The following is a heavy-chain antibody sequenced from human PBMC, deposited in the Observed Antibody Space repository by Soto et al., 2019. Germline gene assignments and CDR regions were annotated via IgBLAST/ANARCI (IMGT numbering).Heavy chain of an antibody. CDR2: ISGSGGST. CDR1: GFTLSSYA. Sequence: PGGSLRLSCAASGFTLSSYAMSWVRQAPGKGLEWVSAISGSGGSTYYADSVKGRFTISRDNSKNTLYLQMNSLRAEDTAVYYCAKGIRHTIFGHYYYYGMDVWGQGTTVTVSS. CDR3: AKGIRHTIFGHYYYYGMDV. V-gene: IGHV3-23*01. D-gene: IGHD3-3*01. J-gene: IGHJ6*02.